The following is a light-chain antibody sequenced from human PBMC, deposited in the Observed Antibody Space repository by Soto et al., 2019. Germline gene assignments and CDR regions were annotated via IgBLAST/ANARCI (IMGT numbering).Light chain of an antibody. Sequence: DIQMTQSPSSLSASVGDRVTITCQASQDISNYLNSYQQKPGKAPKLLIYDASNLETGVPSRFSGSGSGTDFTFTISSLQPEDIATYCCQQYDNLPLTFGGGTKVEIK. CDR1: QDISNY. CDR3: QQYDNLPLT. V-gene: IGKV1-33*01. J-gene: IGKJ4*01. CDR2: DAS.